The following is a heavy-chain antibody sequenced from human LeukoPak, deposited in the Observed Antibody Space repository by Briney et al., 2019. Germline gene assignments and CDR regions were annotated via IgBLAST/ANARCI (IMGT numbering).Heavy chain of an antibody. J-gene: IGHJ4*02. CDR2: ISGSGGST. CDR1: GFTFSSYA. V-gene: IGHV3-23*01. Sequence: PGGSLRLSCAASGFTFSSYAMSWVRQAPGKGLEWVSAISGSGGSTYYADSVKGRFTISRDNSKNTLYLQMNNLRAEDTAIYYCARTRSGSYSDYWGQGTLVTVSS. CDR3: ARTRSGSYSDY. D-gene: IGHD1-26*01.